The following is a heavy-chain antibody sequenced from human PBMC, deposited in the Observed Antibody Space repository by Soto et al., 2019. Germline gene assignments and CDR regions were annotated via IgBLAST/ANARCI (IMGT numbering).Heavy chain of an antibody. Sequence: GESLKISCAASGFTFSTYAMTWVRQAPGKGLEWVSGISYNGADRYYADSVRGRFTISRDNSKNTLYLQMNSLRAEDTALYYCAKRVAASGSGWDYWGQGTLVTVSS. CDR2: ISYNGADR. J-gene: IGHJ4*02. D-gene: IGHD6-13*01. V-gene: IGHV3-23*01. CDR3: AKRVAASGSGWDY. CDR1: GFTFSTYA.